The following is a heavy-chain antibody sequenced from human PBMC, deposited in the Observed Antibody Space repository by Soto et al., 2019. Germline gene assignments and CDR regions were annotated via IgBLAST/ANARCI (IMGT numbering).Heavy chain of an antibody. V-gene: IGHV3-7*01. CDR2: IKQDGSEK. CDR1: GFTFSSYW. CDR3: ARDPNIVLVPAALRSYYYYYGMDV. D-gene: IGHD2-2*01. Sequence: PGGSLRLSCAASGFTFSSYWMSGVRQDPGKGLEWVANIKQDGSEKYYVDSVKGRFTISRDNAKNSLYLQMNSLRAEDTAVYYCARDPNIVLVPAALRSYYYYYGMDVWGQGTTVTSP. J-gene: IGHJ6*02.